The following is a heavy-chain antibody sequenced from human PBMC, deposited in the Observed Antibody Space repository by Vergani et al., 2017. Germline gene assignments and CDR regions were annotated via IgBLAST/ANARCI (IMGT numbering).Heavy chain of an antibody. J-gene: IGHJ6*02. CDR1: GFTFNHYA. D-gene: IGHD5-12*01. V-gene: IGHV3-23*01. CDR3: AKANPRNSGYDYLYYYHAMDV. Sequence: EVQLLESRGDLVQPGGSLRLSCAASGFTFNHYAMNWVRQAPGKGLEWVSGISGSGGSTYYAGSVKGRFTISRDSSKNTLYLQMNSLSAGDTAVYYCAKANPRNSGYDYLYYYHAMDVWGQGTTVTVSS. CDR2: ISGSGGST.